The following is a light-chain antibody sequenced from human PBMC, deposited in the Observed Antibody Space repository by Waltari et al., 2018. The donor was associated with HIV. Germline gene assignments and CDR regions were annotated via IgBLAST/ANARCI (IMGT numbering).Light chain of an antibody. V-gene: IGLV2-14*01. Sequence: QSALTQPSSMSGSPGQSITISCTGSSLAIGLYDFVSLYNHLPETAPQPIIYGVDRRPPGITSRFSASKSGDVASLTISGLRAEDEADCYCTSHTLTRILLFGGGTRLTVL. CDR2: GVD. CDR3: TSHTLTRILL. J-gene: IGLJ3*02. CDR1: SLAIGLYDF.